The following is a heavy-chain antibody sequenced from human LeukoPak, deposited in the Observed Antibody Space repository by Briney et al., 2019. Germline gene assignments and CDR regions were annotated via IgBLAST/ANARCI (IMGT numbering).Heavy chain of an antibody. D-gene: IGHD6-19*01. CDR3: ARGSQDSSGWYDAFDI. J-gene: IGHJ3*02. Sequence: GESLKISCKGSGYSFTSYWIGWVRQMPGKGLELMGIIYPGDSDTRYSPSFQGQVTISADKSISTACLQWSSLKASDTAMYYCARGSQDSSGWYDAFDIWGQGTMVTVST. CDR1: GYSFTSYW. CDR2: IYPGDSDT. V-gene: IGHV5-51*01.